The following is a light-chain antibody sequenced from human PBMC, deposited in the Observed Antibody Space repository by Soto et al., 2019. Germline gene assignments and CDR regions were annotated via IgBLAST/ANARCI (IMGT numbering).Light chain of an antibody. CDR2: AAS. Sequence: DIQLTQSPSFLSASVGDRVTITCRASQDINTYLAWYQQKPGKAPKLLIFAASTLQNGVPSRFNGSRSGTKFTVTITSLQPEDFATYYCQQRKGYPITCGEGTRLEIK. CDR3: QQRKGYPIT. V-gene: IGKV1-9*01. J-gene: IGKJ5*01. CDR1: QDINTY.